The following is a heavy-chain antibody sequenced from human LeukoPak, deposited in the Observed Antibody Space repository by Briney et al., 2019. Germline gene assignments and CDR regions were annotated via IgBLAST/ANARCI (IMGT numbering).Heavy chain of an antibody. CDR3: ARAPVDCGGDCYGPFDY. CDR1: GGSISSYY. Sequence: SETLSLTCTVSGGSISSYYWSWIRQPPGKGLEWIGYIYYSGSTNYNPSLKSRVTISVDTSKNQFSLKLSSVSAADTAVYYCARAPVDCGGDCYGPFDYWGREPWSPSPQ. J-gene: IGHJ4*02. D-gene: IGHD2-21*02. CDR2: IYYSGST. V-gene: IGHV4-59*01.